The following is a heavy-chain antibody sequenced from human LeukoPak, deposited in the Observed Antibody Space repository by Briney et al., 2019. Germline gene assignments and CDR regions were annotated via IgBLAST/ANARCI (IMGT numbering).Heavy chain of an antibody. CDR1: GFTFSGYG. V-gene: IGHV3-30*18. J-gene: IGHJ4*02. Sequence: GRSLRLSCAASGFTFSGYGMHWVRQAPGKGLEWVAVISYDGSNKYYADSVKGRFTISRDNSKNTLYLQMNSLRAEDTAVYYCAKDKFRVEMATTDKSFDYWGLGTLVTVSS. CDR2: ISYDGSNK. D-gene: IGHD5-24*01. CDR3: AKDKFRVEMATTDKSFDY.